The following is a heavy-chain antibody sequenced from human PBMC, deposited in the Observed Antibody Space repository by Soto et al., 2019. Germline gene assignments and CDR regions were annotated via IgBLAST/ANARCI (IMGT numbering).Heavy chain of an antibody. CDR3: ARVITLYSSSWYYYYYGMDV. D-gene: IGHD6-13*01. J-gene: IGHJ6*02. CDR2: IYYSGST. CDR1: GGSSSSGGYY. Sequence: QVQLQESGPGLVKPSQTLSLTCTVSGGSSSSGGYYWSWIRQHPGKGLGWIGYIYYSGSTYYNPSLKSRVTISVDTSKNQFSLKLSSVTAADTAVYYCARVITLYSSSWYYYYYGMDVWGQGTTVTVSS. V-gene: IGHV4-31*03.